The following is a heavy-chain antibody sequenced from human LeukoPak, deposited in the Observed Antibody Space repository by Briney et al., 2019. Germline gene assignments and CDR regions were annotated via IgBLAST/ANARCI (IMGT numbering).Heavy chain of an antibody. J-gene: IGHJ4*02. V-gene: IGHV3-72*01. CDR2: IRNKASNYVT. D-gene: IGHD5-24*01. Sequence: GGSLRLSCAASGFTFSSYGMHWVRQAPEKGMEWVGRIRNKASNYVTEYAASVKGRFTFSRDDSKNSVYLQMNSLKTADTAVYYCARGGRNGYNSPFDYWGLGTLVTVPS. CDR1: GFTFSSYG. CDR3: ARGGRNGYNSPFDY.